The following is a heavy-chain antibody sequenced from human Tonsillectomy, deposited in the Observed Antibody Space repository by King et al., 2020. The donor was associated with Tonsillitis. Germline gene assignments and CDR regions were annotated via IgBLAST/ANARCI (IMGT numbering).Heavy chain of an antibody. CDR2: IKSKTDGGTT. CDR1: GFTFSNAW. Sequence: VQLVESGGGLVKPGGSLRLSCAVAGFTFSNAWMNWVRQAPGKGMEWVGRIKSKTDGGTTDYAAPVKGRFTMSRDDSKNMLYLQMNSLRTEDTAVYYCTTDRDHYYGSSRLDHCGQGTLGTVSS. J-gene: IGHJ4*02. V-gene: IGHV3-15*01. CDR3: TTDRDHYYGSSRLDH. D-gene: IGHD3-22*01.